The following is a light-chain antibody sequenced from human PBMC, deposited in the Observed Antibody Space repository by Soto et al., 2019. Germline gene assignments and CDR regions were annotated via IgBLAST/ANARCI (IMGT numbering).Light chain of an antibody. V-gene: IGKV3-15*01. CDR1: QSVSRN. Sequence: EIVLTQSPATLSLSPGERATLSCRASQSVSRNLAWYQQKPGQAPRLLIYGASNRATGIPARFSGSGSGTEFTLTISSLQSEDFAVYYCQQYNTWSPLTFGGGTKVETK. J-gene: IGKJ4*01. CDR3: QQYNTWSPLT. CDR2: GAS.